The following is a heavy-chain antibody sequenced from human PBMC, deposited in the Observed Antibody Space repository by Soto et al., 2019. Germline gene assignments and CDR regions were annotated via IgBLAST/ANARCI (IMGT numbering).Heavy chain of an antibody. CDR2: ISWDGGST. Sequence: LRLSCAASGFTFDDYAMHWVRQAPGKGLEWVSLISWDGGSTYYADSVKGRFTISRDNSKNSLYLQMNSLRAEDTALYYCAKDKGYEYDSSGYMDVCGQGTTVIFSS. V-gene: IGHV3-43D*04. J-gene: IGHJ6*02. CDR1: GFTFDDYA. CDR3: AKDKGYEYDSSGYMDV. D-gene: IGHD3-22*01.